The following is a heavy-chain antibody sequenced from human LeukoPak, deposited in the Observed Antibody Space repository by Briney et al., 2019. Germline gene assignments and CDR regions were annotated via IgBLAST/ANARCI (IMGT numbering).Heavy chain of an antibody. CDR2: ISYDGSNK. Sequence: GGSLRLSCAASGFTFSSYAMHWVRQAPGKGLEWVAVISYDGSNKYYADSVKGRFTISRDNSKNTLYLQMNSLRAEDTAVYYCARPRDLYYYYGMDVWGQGTTVTVSS. J-gene: IGHJ6*02. CDR3: ARPRDLYYYYGMDV. V-gene: IGHV3-30-3*01. CDR1: GFTFSSYA.